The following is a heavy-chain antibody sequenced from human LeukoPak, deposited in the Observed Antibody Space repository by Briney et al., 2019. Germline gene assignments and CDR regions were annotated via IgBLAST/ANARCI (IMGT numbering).Heavy chain of an antibody. CDR2: ISGSGGST. CDR3: AKDSGITVTTYYMDV. Sequence: GGSLRLSCAASGFTFSSYAMSWVRQAPGKGLEWVSAISGSGGSTYYADSVKGRFAISRDNSKNTLYLQMNSLRAEDTAVYYCAKDSGITVTTYYMDVWGKGTTVTVSS. J-gene: IGHJ6*03. V-gene: IGHV3-23*01. CDR1: GFTFSSYA. D-gene: IGHD4-17*01.